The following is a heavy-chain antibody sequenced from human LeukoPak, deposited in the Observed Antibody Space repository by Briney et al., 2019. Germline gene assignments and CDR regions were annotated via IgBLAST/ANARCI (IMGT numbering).Heavy chain of an antibody. J-gene: IGHJ6*02. CDR1: GFTFSDYY. D-gene: IGHD3-10*01. CDR2: ISSSGSTI. V-gene: IGHV3-11*04. CDR3: ARDSYYYGSGSYYIGNIYYYYGMDV. Sequence: GGSLRLSCAASGFTFSDYYMSWIRQAPGKGLEWVSYISSSGSTIYYADSVKGRFTISRDNAKNSLYLQMNSLRAEDTAVYYCARDSYYYGSGSYYIGNIYYYYGMDVWGQGTTVTVSS.